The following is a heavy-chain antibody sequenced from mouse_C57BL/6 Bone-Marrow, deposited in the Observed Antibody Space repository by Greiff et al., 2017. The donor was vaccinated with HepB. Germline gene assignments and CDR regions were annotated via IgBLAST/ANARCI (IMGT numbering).Heavy chain of an antibody. Sequence: EVNLVESGGGLVKPGGSLKLSCAASGFTFSSYAMSWVRQTPEKRLEWVATISDGGSYTYYPDNVKGRFTISRDNAKNNLYLQMSHLKSEDTAMYYCARLDGYYCAMDYWGQGTSVTVSS. D-gene: IGHD2-3*01. CDR1: GFTFSSYA. J-gene: IGHJ4*01. CDR3: ARLDGYYCAMDY. CDR2: ISDGGSYT. V-gene: IGHV5-4*03.